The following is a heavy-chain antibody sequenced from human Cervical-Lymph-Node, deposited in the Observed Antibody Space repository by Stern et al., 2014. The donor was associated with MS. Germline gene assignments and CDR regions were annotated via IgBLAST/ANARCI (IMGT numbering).Heavy chain of an antibody. CDR1: GDSISSYTHY. CDR3: AKHACTGAECPFDL. Sequence: QVQLQESGPGLVKPSETLSLTCAVSGDSISSYTHYWAWIRQPPGKGLEWIGSVYYSGATYYNPSLKSPVTISVDTSKNPFSLGLTSVTAADTAVYYCAKHACTGAECPFDLWGQGTLVTVSS. J-gene: IGHJ4*02. CDR2: VYYSGAT. V-gene: IGHV4-39*01. D-gene: IGHD2-8*02.